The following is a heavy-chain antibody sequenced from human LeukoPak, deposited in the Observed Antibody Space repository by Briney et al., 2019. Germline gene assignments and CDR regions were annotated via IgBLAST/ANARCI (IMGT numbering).Heavy chain of an antibody. CDR3: AKDLSSAITSALVLDV. D-gene: IGHD3-22*01. V-gene: IGHV3-11*01. CDR1: RFTFDYYY. CDR2: ISSSGTTI. J-gene: IGHJ6*02. Sequence: GGSLRLSCAASRFTFDYYYMTWIRQAPGKGLEWVAYISSSGTTIDYAESVRGRFTISRDNVKNVLYLQMTSLRPEDTALYYCAKDLSSAITSALVLDVWGQGTTVIVSS.